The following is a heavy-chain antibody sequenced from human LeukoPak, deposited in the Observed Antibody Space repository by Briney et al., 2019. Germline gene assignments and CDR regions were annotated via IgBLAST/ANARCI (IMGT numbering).Heavy chain of an antibody. J-gene: IGHJ4*02. D-gene: IGHD3-10*01. Sequence: GGSLRLSCAASGFTFSNYAMHWVRQAPGKGLEWVAVISFDGSDQYYADSVRGRFTISRDNSKNTLYLQMNSLRVEDTAVYYCARDSSMLRGPLVIYYFDFWGQGTLVTVSS. CDR1: GFTFSNYA. CDR2: ISFDGSDQ. CDR3: ARDSSMLRGPLVIYYFDF. V-gene: IGHV3-30*03.